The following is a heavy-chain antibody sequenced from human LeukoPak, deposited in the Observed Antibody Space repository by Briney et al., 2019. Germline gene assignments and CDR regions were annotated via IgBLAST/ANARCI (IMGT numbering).Heavy chain of an antibody. CDR1: GFTFSSYW. Sequence: GGSLRLSCAASGFTFSSYWMHWVRQAPGKGLVWVSRINSDGSSTSYADSVKGRFTISRDNAKNTLYLQMNSLRAEDTAVYYCARALYRSAGSCYSGPDYWGQGTLVTVSS. CDR2: INSDGSST. D-gene: IGHD2-15*01. CDR3: ARALYRSAGSCYSGPDY. V-gene: IGHV3-74*01. J-gene: IGHJ4*02.